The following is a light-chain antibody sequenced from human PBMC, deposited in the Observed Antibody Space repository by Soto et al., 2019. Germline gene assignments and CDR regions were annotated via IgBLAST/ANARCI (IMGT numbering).Light chain of an antibody. Sequence: EIVMTQSPATLSVSPGERGTLSCRASQSVGTNLAWYQQKPGQAPRLLIYGASTRATDIPARFSASGSGTEFTLTISSLQSEDFAVYYCQQYSDWPPPITFGQGTQLEIK. J-gene: IGKJ5*01. CDR1: QSVGTN. CDR3: QQYSDWPPPIT. CDR2: GAS. V-gene: IGKV3-15*01.